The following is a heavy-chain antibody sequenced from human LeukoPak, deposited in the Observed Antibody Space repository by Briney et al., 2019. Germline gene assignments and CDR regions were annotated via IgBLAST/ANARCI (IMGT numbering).Heavy chain of an antibody. J-gene: IGHJ4*02. CDR2: IYYSGST. CDR1: GGSISSYY. D-gene: IGHD3-16*01. CDR3: ARDKGGGYSDY. V-gene: IGHV4-59*01. Sequence: SETLSLTCTVSGGSISSYYWSWIRQPPGKGLEWIGYIYYSGSTNYSPSLRSRVTISVDTSKNQFSLKMNSVTAADTAVYYCARDKGGGYSDYWGQGTLVTVSS.